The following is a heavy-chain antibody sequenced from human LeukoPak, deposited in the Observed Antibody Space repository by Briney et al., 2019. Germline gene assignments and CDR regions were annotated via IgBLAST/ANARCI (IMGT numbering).Heavy chain of an antibody. CDR2: IIEKGNA. J-gene: IGHJ2*01. Sequence: SGTLSLTCALYGGTFSSYSWNWTWIRQTPEKGLEWIGEIIEKGNANYNTSLKRRVTIDLNPSKNQFSLKLTSMTAADTAIYYCARGYYPPRWYFDLWGRGTLVTVSS. V-gene: IGHV4-34*01. CDR3: ARGYYPPRWYFDL. D-gene: IGHD3-10*01. CDR1: GGTFSSYSWN.